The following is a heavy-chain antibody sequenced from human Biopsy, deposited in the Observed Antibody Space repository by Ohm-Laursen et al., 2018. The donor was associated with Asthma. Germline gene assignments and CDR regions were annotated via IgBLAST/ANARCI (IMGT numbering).Heavy chain of an antibody. V-gene: IGHV1-18*01. CDR2: ISVYNGNT. Sequence: ASVKVSCKTSGYTFNSAGITWVRQAPGQGLEWMGWISVYNGNTKVAQKLQDRVTMITDTSTSTAYMELRSLRSDDTAVYFCARAGDYSHYYGIDAGGQGTTVTAS. J-gene: IGHJ6*02. D-gene: IGHD3-10*01. CDR1: GYTFNSAG. CDR3: ARAGDYSHYYGIDA.